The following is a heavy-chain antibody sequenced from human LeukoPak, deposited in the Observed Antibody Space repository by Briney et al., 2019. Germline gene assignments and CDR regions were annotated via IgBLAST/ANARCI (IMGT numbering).Heavy chain of an antibody. CDR2: VGIAADT. D-gene: IGHD1-26*01. Sequence: GGSLRLSCAASGFTFSDHAMHWVRQAPGKGLEWVSAVGIAADTFYPGSVKGRFAISRENAKNSLYLQMNSLRVEDTAVYYCVRQKKSHGNFDYWGQGTLVTVSS. CDR3: VRQKKSHGNFDY. V-gene: IGHV3-13*01. J-gene: IGHJ4*02. CDR1: GFTFSDHA.